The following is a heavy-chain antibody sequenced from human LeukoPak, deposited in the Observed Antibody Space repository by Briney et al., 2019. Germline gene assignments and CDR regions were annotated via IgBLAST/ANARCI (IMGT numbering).Heavy chain of an antibody. V-gene: IGHV1-18*01. CDR3: ARGPPIYCSSTSCYTGPLNYFDY. D-gene: IGHD2-2*02. CDR2: TSAYNGNT. Sequence: ASVKVSCKASGYTFTSYGISWVRQAPGQGLEWMGWTSAYNGNTNYAQKLQGRVTMTTDTSTSTAYMELRSLRSDDTAVYYCARGPPIYCSSTSCYTGPLNYFDYWGQGTLVTVSS. J-gene: IGHJ4*02. CDR1: GYTFTSYG.